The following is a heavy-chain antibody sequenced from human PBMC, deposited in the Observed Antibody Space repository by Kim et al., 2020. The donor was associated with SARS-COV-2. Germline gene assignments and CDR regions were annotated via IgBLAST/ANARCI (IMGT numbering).Heavy chain of an antibody. CDR3: ARHVIDLEFDY. J-gene: IGHJ4*02. CDR2: IYYSGST. Sequence: SETLSLTCTVSGGSISSSSYYWGWMRQPPGKGLEWIGSIYYSGSTYYNPSLKSRVTISVDTSKNQFSLKLSSVTAADTAVYYCARHVIDLEFDYWGQGTLVTVSS. D-gene: IGHD1-1*01. CDR1: GGSISSSSYY. V-gene: IGHV4-39*01.